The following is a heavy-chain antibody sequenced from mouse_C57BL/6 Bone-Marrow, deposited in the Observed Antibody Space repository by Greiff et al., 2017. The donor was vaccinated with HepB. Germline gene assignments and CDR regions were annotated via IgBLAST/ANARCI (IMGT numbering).Heavy chain of an antibody. J-gene: IGHJ1*03. D-gene: IGHD1-1*01. CDR2: IDPSDSYT. CDR1: GYTFTSYW. V-gene: IGHV1-69*01. Sequence: QVQLQQPGAELVMPGASVKLSCKASGYTFTSYWMHWVKQRPGQGLEWIGEIDPSDSYTNYNQKFKGKSTLTVDKSSSTAYMKLSSLTSEDSAVYYCAREVTTVVADWYFDVWGTGTTVTVSS. CDR3: AREVTTVVADWYFDV.